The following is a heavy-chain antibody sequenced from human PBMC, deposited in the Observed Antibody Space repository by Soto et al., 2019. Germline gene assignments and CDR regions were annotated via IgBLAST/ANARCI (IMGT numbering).Heavy chain of an antibody. CDR1: GYTFTSYA. D-gene: IGHD3-10*01. CDR2: ISAYNGNT. J-gene: IGHJ5*02. V-gene: IGHV1-18*01. Sequence: ASVKVSCKASGYTFTSYAMHWVRQAPGQGLEWMGWISAYNGNTNYAQKLRGRVTMTTDTSTSTAYMELRSLRSDDTAVYYCARARLWLFNWFDPWGQGTLVTVSS. CDR3: ARARLWLFNWFDP.